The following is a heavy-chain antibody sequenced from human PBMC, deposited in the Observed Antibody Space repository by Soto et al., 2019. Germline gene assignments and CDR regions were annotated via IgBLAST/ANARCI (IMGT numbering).Heavy chain of an antibody. Sequence: PGGSLRLSCAASGFTFSSYGMHWVRQAPGKGLEWVAVISYDGSNKYYADSVKGRFTISRDNSKNTLYLQMNSLRAEDTAVYYCAKDSPPITGRPYFDYWGQGTLVTVSS. CDR2: ISYDGSNK. V-gene: IGHV3-30*18. D-gene: IGHD1-20*01. CDR3: AKDSPPITGRPYFDY. CDR1: GFTFSSYG. J-gene: IGHJ4*02.